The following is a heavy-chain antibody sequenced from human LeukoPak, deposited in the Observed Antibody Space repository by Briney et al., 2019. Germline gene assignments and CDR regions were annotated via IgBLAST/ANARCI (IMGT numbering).Heavy chain of an antibody. CDR1: GFTFSTYE. Sequence: GGSLRVSCAASGFTFSTYEMNWVRQAPGKGLEWVSVIYSGGSTYYADSVKGRFTISRDNSKNTLYLQMNSLRAEDTAVYYCASSYYDSSGYYYERGLDYWGQGTLVTVSS. J-gene: IGHJ4*02. V-gene: IGHV3-66*01. CDR2: IYSGGST. D-gene: IGHD3-22*01. CDR3: ASSYYDSSGYYYERGLDY.